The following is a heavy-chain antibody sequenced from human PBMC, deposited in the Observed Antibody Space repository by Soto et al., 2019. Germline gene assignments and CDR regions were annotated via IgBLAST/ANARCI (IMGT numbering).Heavy chain of an antibody. V-gene: IGHV4-59*08. D-gene: IGHD2-8*01. CDR1: GGSISSYY. CDR3: ARLYGRAFDF. CDR2: IYYSGST. Sequence: QVQLQESGPGLVKPSETLSLTCTVSGGSISSYYWSWIRQPPGKGLEWIGYIYYSGSTNYNPSLKSRVTISVDTSKNQFSLKPSSVTAADTAVYYCARLYGRAFDFWGQGNLVTVSS. J-gene: IGHJ4*02.